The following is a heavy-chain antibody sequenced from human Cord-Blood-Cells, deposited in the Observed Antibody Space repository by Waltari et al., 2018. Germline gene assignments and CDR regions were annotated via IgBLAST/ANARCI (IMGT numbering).Heavy chain of an antibody. D-gene: IGHD3-22*01. V-gene: IGHV1-24*01. CDR3: ATYGASGSGYYYY. CDR2: FDPEDGET. Sequence: QVQLVQSGAEEKKPGHPGQVSCKASGYTVNDLYKHWGRQAPGKGHELRGGFDPEDGETIYAQKFQGRVTMTEDTSTDTAYMELSSLRSEDTAVYYCATYGASGSGYYYYWGQGTLVTVSS. CDR1: GYTVNDLY. J-gene: IGHJ4*02.